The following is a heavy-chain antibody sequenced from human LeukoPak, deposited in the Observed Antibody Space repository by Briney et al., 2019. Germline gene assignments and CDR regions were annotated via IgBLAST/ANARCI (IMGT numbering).Heavy chain of an antibody. CDR3: ARDKKGEIAVAAEYDAFDI. Sequence: GGSLRLSCAASGFTFSSYSMNWVRQAPGKGLEWVSSTSSSSSYIYYADSVKGRFTISRDNAKNSLYLQMNSLRAEDTAVYYCARDKKGEIAVAAEYDAFDIWGQGTMVTVSS. D-gene: IGHD6-19*01. CDR2: TSSSSSYI. J-gene: IGHJ3*02. V-gene: IGHV3-21*01. CDR1: GFTFSSYS.